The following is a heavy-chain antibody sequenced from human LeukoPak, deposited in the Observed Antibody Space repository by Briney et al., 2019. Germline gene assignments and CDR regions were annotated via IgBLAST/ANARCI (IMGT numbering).Heavy chain of an antibody. CDR2: IYYSGST. J-gene: IGHJ5*02. CDR1: GGSISSSSYY. D-gene: IGHD2-15*01. Sequence: TSETLSLTCTVSGGSISSSSYYWGWIRQPPGKGLEWIGSIYYSGSTYYNPSLKSRVTISVDTSKNQFSLKLSSVTAADTAVYYCARDGSLGDIVVVVAATPNNWFDPWGQGTLVTVSS. CDR3: ARDGSLGDIVVVVAATPNNWFDP. V-gene: IGHV4-39*07.